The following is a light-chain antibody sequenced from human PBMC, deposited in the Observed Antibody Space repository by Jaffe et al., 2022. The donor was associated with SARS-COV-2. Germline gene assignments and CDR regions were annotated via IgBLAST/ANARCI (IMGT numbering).Light chain of an antibody. V-gene: IGKV1-33*01. CDR2: DAS. Sequence: DIQMTQSPSSLSASVGDRVTITCQASQDISKFINWFQHKPGKAPRPLIYDASSLETGVPSRFSGSGSGTDFTFTISSLQPEDTATYYCQQYDSVPPSFGQGTKLEI. CDR3: QQYDSVPPS. J-gene: IGKJ2*01. CDR1: QDISKF.